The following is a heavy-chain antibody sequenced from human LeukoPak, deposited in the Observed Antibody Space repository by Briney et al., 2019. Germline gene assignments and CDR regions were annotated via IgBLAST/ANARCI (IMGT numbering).Heavy chain of an antibody. CDR1: GYTFTSYG. V-gene: IGHV1-18*04. CDR2: ISAYNGNT. Sequence: ASVKVSCKASGYTFTSYGISWVRQAPGQGLEWMGWISAYNGNTNYAQKLQGRVTMTTDTSKSTAYMELRSLRSDDTAVYYCARDRKTWVTMVRGVIIVYGMDVWGKGTTVTVSS. J-gene: IGHJ6*04. D-gene: IGHD3-10*01. CDR3: ARDRKTWVTMVRGVIIVYGMDV.